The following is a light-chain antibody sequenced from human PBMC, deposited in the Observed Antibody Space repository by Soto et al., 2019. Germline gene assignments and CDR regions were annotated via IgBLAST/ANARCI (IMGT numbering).Light chain of an antibody. CDR3: SSYAGRTLYV. Sequence: QSALTQPPSASGSPGQSVTISCTGTSSDVGGYDYVSWYQQRPGKAPKLLIHEVTKRPSGVPDRFSGSKSGNTASLTVSGLQAADEADYYCSSYAGRTLYVFGTGTKLTVL. CDR1: SSDVGGYDY. CDR2: EVT. J-gene: IGLJ1*01. V-gene: IGLV2-8*01.